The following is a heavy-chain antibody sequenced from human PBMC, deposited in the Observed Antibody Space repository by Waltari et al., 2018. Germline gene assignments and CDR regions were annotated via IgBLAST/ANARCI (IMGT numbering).Heavy chain of an antibody. Sequence: QVQLQQWGAGLLKPSETLSLTCAVYGGSFSGYYWSWIRQPPGKGLEWIGEINHSGSTNYNPSLKSRVTISVDTSKNQFSLKLSSVTAADTAVYYCARRKLGYCSGGSCQGYFDYWGQGTLVTVSS. CDR1: GGSFSGYY. CDR3: ARRKLGYCSGGSCQGYFDY. CDR2: INHSGST. J-gene: IGHJ4*02. V-gene: IGHV4-34*01. D-gene: IGHD2-15*01.